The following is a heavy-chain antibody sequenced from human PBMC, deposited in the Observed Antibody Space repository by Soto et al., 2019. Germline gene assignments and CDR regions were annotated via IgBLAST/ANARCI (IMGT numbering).Heavy chain of an antibody. D-gene: IGHD3-16*01. CDR2: ISTAGDT. Sequence: EVQLVESGGGVVQPGGSLRLSCAASGFGFNGYDMHWVRQAPGKNLEWVAAISTAGDTYYLGSVKGRFTISREDAKNSLSLQMNSLRVGDTAVYYCARGGDRFDGMDVWGKGTTVTVSS. V-gene: IGHV3-13*01. CDR3: ARGGDRFDGMDV. CDR1: GFGFNGYD. J-gene: IGHJ6*04.